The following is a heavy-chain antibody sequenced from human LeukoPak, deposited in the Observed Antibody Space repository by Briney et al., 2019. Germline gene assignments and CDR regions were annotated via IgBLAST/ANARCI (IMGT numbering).Heavy chain of an antibody. D-gene: IGHD3-10*01. CDR2: INHDGST. Sequence: KPSETLSLTCAVYGGSFSCYYWSWIRQPPGKGLEWIGEINHDGSTNYNPSFKSRVTISVDKSKNQSSLQLSSVTAADTAVYYCARGLRIIMVRGSWFDPWGQGTLVTVSS. CDR3: ARGLRIIMVRGSWFDP. V-gene: IGHV4-34*01. CDR1: GGSFSCYY. J-gene: IGHJ5*02.